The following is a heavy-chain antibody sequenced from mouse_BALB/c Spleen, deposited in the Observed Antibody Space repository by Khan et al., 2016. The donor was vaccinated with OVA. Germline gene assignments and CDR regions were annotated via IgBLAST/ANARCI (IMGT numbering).Heavy chain of an antibody. V-gene: IGHV5-17*02. J-gene: IGHJ2*01. CDR2: ISGDSNTI. CDR3: ATSYYYGYYFDY. Sequence: EVELVESGGGLVQPGGSRKLSCAASGFTFSSYGMHWVRQAPEKGLEWVAYISGDSNTIYYTDTVKGRFTISRDNPKNTLSLQMTSLMSEDTAMYYCATSYYYGYYFDYWGPGTTLTVSS. CDR1: GFTFSSYG. D-gene: IGHD1-1*01.